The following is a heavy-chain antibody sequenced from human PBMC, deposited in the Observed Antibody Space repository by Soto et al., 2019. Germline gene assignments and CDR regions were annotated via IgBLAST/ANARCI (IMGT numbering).Heavy chain of an antibody. D-gene: IGHD2-2*01. CDR3: ARVPYCSSSGCYSWFDP. V-gene: IGHV3-23*01. Sequence: PGGSLRLSCAASGFTFSSYAMSWVRQAPGKGLERVSAISGSGGSTYYADSVKGRFTISRDNSKNTLYLQMNSLRAEDTAVYYCARVPYCSSSGCYSWFDPWGQGTLFTVSS. CDR1: GFTFSSYA. J-gene: IGHJ5*02. CDR2: ISGSGGST.